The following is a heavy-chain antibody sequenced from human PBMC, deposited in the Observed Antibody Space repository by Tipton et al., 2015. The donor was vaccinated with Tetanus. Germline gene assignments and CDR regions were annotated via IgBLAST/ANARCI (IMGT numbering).Heavy chain of an antibody. J-gene: IGHJ6*02. CDR3: ARQKFLEWLVSPYYYGMDV. Sequence: SLRLSCAASGLTFSDYYMSWIRQAPGKGLEWVSYISSSGSTIYYADSVKGRFTISRDNAKNSLYLQMNSLRAEDTAVYYCARQKFLEWLVSPYYYGMDVWGQGTTVTVSS. CDR2: ISSSGSTI. CDR1: GLTFSDYY. V-gene: IGHV3-11*01. D-gene: IGHD3-3*01.